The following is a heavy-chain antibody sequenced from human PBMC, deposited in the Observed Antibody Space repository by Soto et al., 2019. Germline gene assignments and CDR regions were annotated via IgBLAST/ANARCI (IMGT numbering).Heavy chain of an antibody. J-gene: IGHJ3*02. V-gene: IGHV1-18*01. CDR1: GYTFTSYG. Sequence: QVQLVQSGAEVKKPGASVKVSCKASGYTFTSYGISWVRQAPGQGLEWMGWISAYNGNTNYAQKLQGRVTMTTDTSTRTDYMELRSFRSDDTAVYYCARPFSPPEPYDAFDIWGQGTMVTVSS. CDR3: ARPFSPPEPYDAFDI. CDR2: ISAYNGNT.